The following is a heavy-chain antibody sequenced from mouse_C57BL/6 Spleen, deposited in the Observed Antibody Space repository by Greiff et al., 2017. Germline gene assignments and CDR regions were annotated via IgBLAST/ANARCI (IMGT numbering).Heavy chain of an antibody. CDR2: IHPSDSDT. J-gene: IGHJ4*01. V-gene: IGHV1-74*01. CDR1: GYTFTSYW. Sequence: VQLQQPGAELVKPGASVKVSCKASGYTFTSYWMHWVKQRPGQGLEWIGRIHPSDSDTNYNQKFKGKATLTVDQSSSTAYMQLSSLTSEDSAVYYCAIRVVAGAMDYWGQGTSVTVSS. CDR3: AIRVVAGAMDY. D-gene: IGHD1-1*01.